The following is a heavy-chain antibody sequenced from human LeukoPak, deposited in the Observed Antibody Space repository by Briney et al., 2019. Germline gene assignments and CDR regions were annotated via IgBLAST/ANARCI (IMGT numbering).Heavy chain of an antibody. Sequence: SETLSLTCTVSDDSISSYYWNWIRQPPGKGLEWIGYIFYSGSTNYNPSLKGRVTISVDTSKNQISLKMISVTAADTAVYYCAGQSADSYWYFDLWGRGTLVTVSS. CDR1: DDSISSYY. J-gene: IGHJ2*01. D-gene: IGHD3-3*01. CDR2: IFYSGST. CDR3: AGQSADSYWYFDL. V-gene: IGHV4-59*01.